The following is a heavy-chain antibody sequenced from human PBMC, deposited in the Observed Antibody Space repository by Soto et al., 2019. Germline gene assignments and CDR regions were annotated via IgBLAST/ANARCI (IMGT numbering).Heavy chain of an antibody. J-gene: IGHJ3*02. CDR3: AKDRGGSGAFDI. CDR2: ISPAGSSI. CDR1: GFSFSIYS. D-gene: IGHD3-10*01. V-gene: IGHV3-48*01. Sequence: EGQLVEFGGGLVKPGGSLRLSCAASGFSFSIYSYNWVRQAPGKGLEWLSYISPAGSSIYYADSVKGRFTISRDSDRDSVYLQMNSLRADDTAVYYCAKDRGGSGAFDIWGQGTMVTVSS.